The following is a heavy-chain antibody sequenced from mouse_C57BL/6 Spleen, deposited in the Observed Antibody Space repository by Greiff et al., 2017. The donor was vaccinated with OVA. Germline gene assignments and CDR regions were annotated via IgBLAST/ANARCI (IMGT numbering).Heavy chain of an antibody. V-gene: IGHV1-81*01. D-gene: IGHD4-1*01. Sequence: VHLVESGAELARPGASVKLSCKASGYTFTSYGISWVKQRTGQGLEWIGEIYPRSGNTYYNEKFKGKATLTADKSSSTAYMELRSLTSEDSAVYFCARWGAGTRDFDYWGQGTTLTVSS. J-gene: IGHJ2*01. CDR1: GYTFTSYG. CDR2: IYPRSGNT. CDR3: ARWGAGTRDFDY.